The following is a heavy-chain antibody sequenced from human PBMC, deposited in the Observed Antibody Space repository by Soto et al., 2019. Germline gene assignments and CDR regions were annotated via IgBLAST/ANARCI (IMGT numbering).Heavy chain of an antibody. CDR2: IYYSGST. CDR1: GVSVSSGGHY. D-gene: IGHD6-6*01. CDR3: AGHYSSSWDQYF. V-gene: IGHV4-31*03. J-gene: IGHJ4*02. Sequence: SETLSLTCSVSGVSVSSGGHYWSWMRQHPGKGLEWIGIIYYSGSTYSTPSLRSRVSLSLDTSKNQFSLKLSSVTAADTAVYYCAGHYSSSWDQYFWGQGTLVTVSS.